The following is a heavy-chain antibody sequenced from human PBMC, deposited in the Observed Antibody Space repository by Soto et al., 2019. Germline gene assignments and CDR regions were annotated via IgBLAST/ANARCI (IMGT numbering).Heavy chain of an antibody. V-gene: IGHV4-34*01. CDR1: GGSVSSSSNYY. Sequence: QVQLQQWGAGLLKPSETLSLTCAVYGGSVSSSSNYYWSWIRQPPGKGLEWIGEMSHSGGTHFNPSLQRRVTISVDTSKNQFSLKMGSVTAADTALYYCARVERGTATTVVDAFDIWGPGTMVTVSS. J-gene: IGHJ3*02. CDR2: MSHSGGT. D-gene: IGHD1-1*01. CDR3: ARVERGTATTVVDAFDI.